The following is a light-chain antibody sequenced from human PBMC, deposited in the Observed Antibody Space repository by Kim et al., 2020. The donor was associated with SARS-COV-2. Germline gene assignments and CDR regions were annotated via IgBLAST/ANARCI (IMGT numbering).Light chain of an antibody. CDR3: NQTGSIHQS. CDR2: FAS. J-gene: IGKJ2*03. CDR1: QSIGSR. V-gene: IGKV6-21*01. Sequence: EIVLTQSPDFQSVTPKEKVTITCRASQSIGSRLHWYQQKPGQSPTLLIKFASQSFSGVPSRFSGSGYGTDFTLTINSLDAEDAATYYCNQTGSIHQSFGQGTKLEI.